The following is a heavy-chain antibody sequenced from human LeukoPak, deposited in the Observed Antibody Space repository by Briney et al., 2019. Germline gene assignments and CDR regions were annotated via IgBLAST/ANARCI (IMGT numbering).Heavy chain of an antibody. D-gene: IGHD5-18*01. J-gene: IGHJ4*02. V-gene: IGHV3-48*02. CDR3: ARDKGRGYSYGWDY. CDR2: ISVRGGDI. CDR1: GFTFSTYS. Sequence: GGSLRLSCAAPGFTFSTYSMNWVRQAPGKGLEWVSYISVRGGDIYYADSVKGRFTVSRDNAKNSLYLQMHTLRDEDTAVYYCARDKGRGYSYGWDYWGQGTLVTVSS.